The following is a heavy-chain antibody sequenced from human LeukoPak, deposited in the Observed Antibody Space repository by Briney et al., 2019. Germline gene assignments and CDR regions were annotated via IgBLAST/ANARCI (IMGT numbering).Heavy chain of an antibody. CDR2: IYTSGST. Sequence: SETLSLTCTVSGGSISSYYWSWIRQPAGKGLGWIGRIYTSGSTNYNPSLKSRVTMSVDTFKNQFSLKLSSVTAADTAVYYCAGQYCSSTSCYDLDYWGQGTLVTVSS. CDR1: GGSISSYY. D-gene: IGHD2-2*01. CDR3: AGQYCSSTSCYDLDY. J-gene: IGHJ4*02. V-gene: IGHV4-4*07.